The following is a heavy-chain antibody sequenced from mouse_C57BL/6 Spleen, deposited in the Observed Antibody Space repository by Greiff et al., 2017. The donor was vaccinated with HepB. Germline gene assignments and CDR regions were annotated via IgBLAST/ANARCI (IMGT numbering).Heavy chain of an antibody. CDR2: INPSTGGT. Sequence: VQLQQSGPELVKPGASVKISCKASGYSFTGYYMNWVKQSPEKSLEWIGEINPSTGGTTYNQKFKAKATLTVDKSSSTAYMQLKSLTSEDSAVYYCARGPSYYYGSSYKYYFDYWGQGTTLTVSS. V-gene: IGHV1-42*01. CDR3: ARGPSYYYGSSYKYYFDY. J-gene: IGHJ2*01. D-gene: IGHD1-1*01. CDR1: GYSFTGYY.